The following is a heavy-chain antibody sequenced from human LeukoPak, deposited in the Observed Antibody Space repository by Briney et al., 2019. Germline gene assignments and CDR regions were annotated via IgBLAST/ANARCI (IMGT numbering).Heavy chain of an antibody. CDR1: GFTFSSYG. CDR2: ISYDGSNK. CDR3: ARRGYSYGGYYFDY. Sequence: PGGSLRLSCAASGFTFSSYGMHWVRQAPGKGLEWVAVISYDGSNKYYADSVKGRFTISRDNSKNTLYLQMNSLRAEDTAVYYCARRGYSYGGYYFDYWGQGTLVTVSS. V-gene: IGHV3-30*03. D-gene: IGHD5-18*01. J-gene: IGHJ4*02.